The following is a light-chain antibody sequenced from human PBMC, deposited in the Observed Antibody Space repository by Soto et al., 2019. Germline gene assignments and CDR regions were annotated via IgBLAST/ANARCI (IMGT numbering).Light chain of an antibody. Sequence: ERVVMGSRPTMYVYPGERATLSCRASQSVSSNLAWYQQKPGQAPRLLIYGASTRATGIPARFSGSGSGTEFTLTISSLQSEDFAVYYCQQYYNWPRTSGQGTKVDIK. V-gene: IGKV3-15*01. CDR2: GAS. CDR3: QQYYNWPRT. J-gene: IGKJ1*01. CDR1: QSVSSN.